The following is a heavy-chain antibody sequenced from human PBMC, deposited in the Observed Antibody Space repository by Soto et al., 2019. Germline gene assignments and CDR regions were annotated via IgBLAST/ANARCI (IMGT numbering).Heavy chain of an antibody. CDR2: ISSSGNTI. CDR1: EFTFSDYY. V-gene: IGHV3-11*01. Sequence: QVQLVESGGGLVRPGASLRLSCAASEFTFSDYYMSWIRQAPGKGLEWVSYISSSGNTIYYADSVKGRFTISRDNAKNSLYLQMNSLIAEDTAVYYCARRYSGGRAFDICGQGTMVTVSS. J-gene: IGHJ3*02. D-gene: IGHD5-12*01. CDR3: ARRYSGGRAFDI.